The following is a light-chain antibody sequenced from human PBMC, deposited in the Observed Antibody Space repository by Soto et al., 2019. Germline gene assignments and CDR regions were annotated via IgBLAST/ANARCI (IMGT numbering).Light chain of an antibody. V-gene: IGKV3-11*01. CDR2: DAS. Sequence: EIVLTQSPDTLSLSPGDRATLSCRASQGVSNLFAWYQQRPGQAPRLLIYDASKRATGVPARFSGSGSGTDFTLTISSLEPEDFAVYYCQQRADWPPALTFGGGTKVDI. CDR3: QQRADWPPALT. CDR1: QGVSNL. J-gene: IGKJ4*01.